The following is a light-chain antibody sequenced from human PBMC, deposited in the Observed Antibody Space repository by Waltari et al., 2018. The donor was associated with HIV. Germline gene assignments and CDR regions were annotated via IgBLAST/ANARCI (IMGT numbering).Light chain of an antibody. CDR2: EVT. Sequence: QSALAQPASVSGSPGQSITISCTGTSSNVGSDDLVSWYPQHPGEAPKLIIYEVTKRPSGVANRCSGSKSGNTASLTMSGLQAEDEADYYCCSCPRSGIRYVFGTGTKVTVL. CDR3: CSCPRSGIRYV. J-gene: IGLJ1*01. V-gene: IGLV2-23*02. CDR1: SSNVGSDDL.